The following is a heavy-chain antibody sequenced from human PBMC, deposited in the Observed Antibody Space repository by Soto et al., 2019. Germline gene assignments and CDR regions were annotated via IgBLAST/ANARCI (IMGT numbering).Heavy chain of an antibody. CDR1: GFTFKTYG. CDR3: AKSPNFYCSSPNCYKFYFDY. D-gene: IGHD2-2*02. V-gene: IGHV3-30*18. CDR2: ISYDGSDK. Sequence: GGALGLCCAASGFTFKTYGMHWVRQAPGKGLELVAVISYDGSDKFYADSVKGRFTISRDNFKNTLYLQMSSLRAEDTAIYYCAKSPNFYCSSPNCYKFYFDYWGQGTLVTVSS. J-gene: IGHJ4*02.